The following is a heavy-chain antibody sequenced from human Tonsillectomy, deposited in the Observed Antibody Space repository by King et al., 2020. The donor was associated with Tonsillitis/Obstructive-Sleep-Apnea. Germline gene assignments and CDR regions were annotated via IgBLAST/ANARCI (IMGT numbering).Heavy chain of an antibody. CDR3: ARHTSYSSSDY. J-gene: IGHJ4*02. CDR2: IYPGDSDT. D-gene: IGHD6-6*01. Sequence: VQLVESGAEVKKSGESLKISCKGSGYSFTTYWIGWVRQMPGKGLEWMGIIYPGDSDTRYSPSFQGQVTISADKYINTAYVQWNSLKASDTAMYYCARHTSYSSSDYWGQGTLVTVSS. V-gene: IGHV5-51*01. CDR1: GYSFTTYW.